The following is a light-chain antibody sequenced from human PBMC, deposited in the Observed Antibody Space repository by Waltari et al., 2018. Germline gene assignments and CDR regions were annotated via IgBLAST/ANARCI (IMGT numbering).Light chain of an antibody. CDR2: EVN. CDR1: STDISGFRY. CDR3: CSYAGSHNFA. Sequence: QSALTQPRSVSGSPGQSVTISCTGRSTDISGFRYVSWYQLRPGEGPRLIMSEVNRRPSEVPDRCSGSASGYRASLTISGLQTDDEGYYYCCSYAGSHNFAFGTGTEVTV. V-gene: IGLV2-11*01. J-gene: IGLJ1*01.